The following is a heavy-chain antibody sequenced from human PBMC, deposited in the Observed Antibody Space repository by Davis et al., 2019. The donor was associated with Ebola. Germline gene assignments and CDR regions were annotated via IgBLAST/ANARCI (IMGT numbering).Heavy chain of an antibody. D-gene: IGHD3-22*01. J-gene: IGHJ3*02. CDR3: AREGGRYYDSSGYVFDI. V-gene: IGHV1-46*01. CDR1: GYRFTSYF. Sequence: ASVQVSCMASGYRFTSYFIHWVRQAPGQGLEGMGIINPITGGTSYAQNFQVRVNMTRDTSTSTVYMELSSLRSEDTAVYYCAREGGRYYDSSGYVFDIWGKGTMVKVSS. CDR2: INPITGGT.